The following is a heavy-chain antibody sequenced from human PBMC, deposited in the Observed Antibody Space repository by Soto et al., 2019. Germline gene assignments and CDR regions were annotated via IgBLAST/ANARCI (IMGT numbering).Heavy chain of an antibody. CDR1: GYSFTSYW. V-gene: IGHV5-51*01. CDR3: ARRGVTTASRTDYYYYYGMDV. J-gene: IGHJ6*02. Sequence: GESLKISCKGSGYSFTSYWIGWVRQMPGKGLEWMGIIYPGDSDTRYSPSFQGQVPISADKSISTAYLQWSSLKASDTAMYYCARRGVTTASRTDYYYYYGMDVWGQGATVTVSS. D-gene: IGHD4-17*01. CDR2: IYPGDSDT.